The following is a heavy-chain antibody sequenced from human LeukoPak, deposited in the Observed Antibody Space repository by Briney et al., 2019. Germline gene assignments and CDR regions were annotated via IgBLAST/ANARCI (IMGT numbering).Heavy chain of an antibody. Sequence: ASVKVSCKASGYTFTGYYMHWVRQAPGQGLEWMGWINPNTGGTNYAQMFQDRVTMTRDTSISTAYMELSSLRSDDTAVYYCARGGYCISNTCSLRSFHFDYWGQGTLVTVSS. CDR3: ARGGYCISNTCSLRSFHFDY. CDR2: INPNTGGT. V-gene: IGHV1-2*02. CDR1: GYTFTGYY. D-gene: IGHD2-2*01. J-gene: IGHJ4*02.